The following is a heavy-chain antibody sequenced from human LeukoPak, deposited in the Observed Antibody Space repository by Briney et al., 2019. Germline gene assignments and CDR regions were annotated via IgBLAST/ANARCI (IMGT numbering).Heavy chain of an antibody. D-gene: IGHD6-13*01. V-gene: IGHV4-30-4*08. Sequence: SETLSLTCTVSGGSISSGDYYWSWIRRPPGKGLEWIGYIYYSGSTYYNPSLKSRVTISVDTSKNQFSLKLSSVTAADTAVYYCARELSSSWAFDYWGQGTLVTVSS. CDR1: GGSISSGDYY. J-gene: IGHJ4*02. CDR3: ARELSSSWAFDY. CDR2: IYYSGST.